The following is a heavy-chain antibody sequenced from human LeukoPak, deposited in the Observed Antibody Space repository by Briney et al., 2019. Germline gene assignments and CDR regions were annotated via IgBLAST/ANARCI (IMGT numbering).Heavy chain of an antibody. V-gene: IGHV4-59*11. Sequence: SETLSLTCSVSGGSITSHFWSWIRQPPGKGLEWIGYIHYSGSTNYNPSLKSRVTISPDTSKNQLFLKSNSVTAADTAVYYCARLVWLGESPGSWFDSWGQGTLVTVSP. CDR1: GGSITSHF. J-gene: IGHJ5*01. CDR2: IHYSGST. CDR3: ARLVWLGESPGSWFDS. D-gene: IGHD3-10*01.